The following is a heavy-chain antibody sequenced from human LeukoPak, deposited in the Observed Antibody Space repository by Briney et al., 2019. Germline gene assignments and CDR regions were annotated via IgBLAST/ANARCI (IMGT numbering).Heavy chain of an antibody. CDR3: ARDLGKAAYYDRIRGNYFDY. CDR1: GYTFSSYG. D-gene: IGHD3-22*01. V-gene: IGHV1-18*01. Sequence: GASVKVSCKASGYTFSSYGISWLRQAPGQGLEWMGWISAYNGNTNYAQKFQGRVTMTTDTSTSTVYMELSSLRSEDTAVYYCARDLGKAAYYDRIRGNYFDYWGQGTLVTVSS. CDR2: ISAYNGNT. J-gene: IGHJ4*02.